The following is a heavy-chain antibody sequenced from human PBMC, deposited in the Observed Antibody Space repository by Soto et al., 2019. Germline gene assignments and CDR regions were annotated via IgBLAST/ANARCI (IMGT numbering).Heavy chain of an antibody. CDR2: IYYSGIS. CDR3: ARTEWIQLWFDY. CDR1: GASISSGGYY. Sequence: QVQLLESGPGLVKPSQTLSLICNVSGASISSGGYYWSWIRQRPGGGLEWLGFIYYSGISHYNPSLKSRATVSVNTSKNQFSLKLISVTAPATAVYYCARTEWIQLWFDYWGQGALVTVS. J-gene: IGHJ4*02. V-gene: IGHV4-31*03. D-gene: IGHD5-18*01.